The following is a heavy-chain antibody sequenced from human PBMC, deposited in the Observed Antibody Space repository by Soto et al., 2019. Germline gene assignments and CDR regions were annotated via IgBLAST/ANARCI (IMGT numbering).Heavy chain of an antibody. V-gene: IGHV1-18*01. CDR3: AXXGXXXNVWXKLSHYGLDK. J-gene: IGHJ6*02. CDR1: GYTFTSYG. CDR2: ISAYNGNT. D-gene: IGHD3-16*01. Sequence: SVKVSCKASGYTFTSYGISWVRQAPGQGLEWMGWISAYNGNTNYAQKLQGRVTMTTDTSTSTAYMELRSLRSNDTAVYYCAXXGXXXNVWXKLSHYGLDKSGQGTSVTVSS.